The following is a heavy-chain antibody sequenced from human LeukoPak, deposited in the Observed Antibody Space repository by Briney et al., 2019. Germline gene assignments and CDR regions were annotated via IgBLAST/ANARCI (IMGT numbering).Heavy chain of an antibody. D-gene: IGHD3-22*01. V-gene: IGHV3-64*01. CDR3: AKGRYQHDSSGSNPLDF. J-gene: IGHJ4*02. Sequence: QPGGSLRLSCAASGFTFSSYAMHWVRQAPGKGLEYVSAISSNGGSTYYANSVKGRFTISRDNSKNTLYLRMGSLRAEDMAVYHCAKGRYQHDSSGSNPLDFWGQGTLVTVSS. CDR1: GFTFSSYA. CDR2: ISSNGGST.